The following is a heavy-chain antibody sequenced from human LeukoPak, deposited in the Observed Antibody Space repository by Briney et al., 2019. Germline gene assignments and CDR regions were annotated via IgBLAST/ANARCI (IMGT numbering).Heavy chain of an antibody. D-gene: IGHD3-9*01. CDR1: GFTFSSYG. CDR2: IWYDGSNK. V-gene: IGHV3-33*01. CDR3: AREGDILTGYEFDY. J-gene: IGHJ4*02. Sequence: GGSLRLSCAASGFTFSSYGMHWVRQAPGKGLEWVAVIWYDGSNKYYGDSVKGRFTISRDNSKNTLYLQLNSLRVEDTAVYYCAREGDILTGYEFDYWGQGTLVTVSS.